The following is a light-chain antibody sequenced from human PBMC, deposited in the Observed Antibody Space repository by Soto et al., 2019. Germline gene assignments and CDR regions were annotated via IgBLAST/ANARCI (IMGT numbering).Light chain of an antibody. CDR2: DTS. J-gene: IGKJ1*01. V-gene: IGKV3-11*01. Sequence: EIVLTQSPVTLSLSPGERATLSCRASQSVSGYVAWYQQKPGQATRLLIYDTSSRANGIPARLTGSGSWTDFSLTISRLEPEDFAFYYGRQRGAWPTFGQGNRVDI. CDR1: QSVSGY. CDR3: RQRGAWPT.